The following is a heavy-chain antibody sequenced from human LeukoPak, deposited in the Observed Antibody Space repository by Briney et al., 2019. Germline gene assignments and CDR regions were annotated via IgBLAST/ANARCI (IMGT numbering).Heavy chain of an antibody. CDR3: ARDLFYDSSGSLSFDY. CDR1: GYTFSSYS. J-gene: IGHJ3*01. CDR2: ISSSSSII. V-gene: IGHV3-48*04. D-gene: IGHD3-22*01. Sequence: PGGSLRLSCAASGYTFSSYSMNWVRQAPGRGVEWVSYISSSSSIIYYADSVKGRFTISRDNAKNSLYLQMNSLRAEDTAVYYCARDLFYDSSGSLSFDYWGQGTMVTVSS.